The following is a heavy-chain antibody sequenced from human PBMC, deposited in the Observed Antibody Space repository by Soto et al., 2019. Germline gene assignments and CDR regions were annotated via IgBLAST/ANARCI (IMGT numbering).Heavy chain of an antibody. V-gene: IGHV3-21*01. J-gene: IGHJ6*03. D-gene: IGHD6-19*01. CDR1: GFMFRDHS. Sequence: GGSLRLSCVASGFMFRDHSFNWVRQAPGRGLEWVSSISSTGSFINYADSVRGRFTFSRDDAKRSIYLQMSGLKAEDTAVYYCARVAVAGPDVYYYSMDVWGKGTTVTVSS. CDR3: ARVAVAGPDVYYYSMDV. CDR2: ISSTGSFI.